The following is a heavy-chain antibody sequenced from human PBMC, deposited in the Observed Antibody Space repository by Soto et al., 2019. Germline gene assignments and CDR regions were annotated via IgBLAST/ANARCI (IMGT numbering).Heavy chain of an antibody. J-gene: IGHJ4*02. CDR2: IYYSGST. Sequence: SETLSLTCTVSGGSISSYYWSWIRQPPGKGLEWIGYIYYSGSTNYNPSLKSRVTISVDTSKNQFSLKLSSVTAADTAVYYCARGSIVATYYFDYWGQGPLVTVSS. D-gene: IGHD5-12*01. CDR1: GGSISSYY. CDR3: ARGSIVATYYFDY. V-gene: IGHV4-59*01.